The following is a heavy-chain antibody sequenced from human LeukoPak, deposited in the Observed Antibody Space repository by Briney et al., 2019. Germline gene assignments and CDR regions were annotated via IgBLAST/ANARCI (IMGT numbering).Heavy chain of an antibody. CDR3: ARDRYDSSGYYSVDY. D-gene: IGHD3-22*01. Sequence: LETLSLTRTVSGGSISTYYWSWIRQPAGKGLEWIGRIYTSGSTNYNPSLKSRVTMSVDTSKNQFSLKLSSVTAADTAVYYCARDRYDSSGYYSVDYWGQGTLVTVSS. J-gene: IGHJ4*02. V-gene: IGHV4-4*07. CDR2: IYTSGST. CDR1: GGSISTYY.